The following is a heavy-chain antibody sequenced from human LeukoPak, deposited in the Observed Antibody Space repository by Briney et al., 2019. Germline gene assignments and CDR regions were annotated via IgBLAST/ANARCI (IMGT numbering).Heavy chain of an antibody. CDR2: INHSGST. V-gene: IGHV4-34*01. CDR1: GVSFSGYY. Sequence: SETLSLTCAAYGVSFSGYYWSWIRQPPGKGLEWIGEINHSGSTNYNPSLKSRVTISVDTSKNQFSLKLSSVTAADTAVYYCARHGSRNYYDSSGYYYGYWGQGTLVTVSS. CDR3: ARHGSRNYYDSSGYYYGY. D-gene: IGHD3-22*01. J-gene: IGHJ4*02.